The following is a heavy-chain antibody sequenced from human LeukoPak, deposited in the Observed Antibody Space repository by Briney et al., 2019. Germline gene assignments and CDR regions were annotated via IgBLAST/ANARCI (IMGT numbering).Heavy chain of an antibody. Sequence: ASVTVSCKASGYTFTSYGISWVRQAPGQGLEWMGWISAYNGNTNYAQKLQGRVTMTTDTSTSTAYMELRSLRSDDTAVYYCARASSSWYKAWFDPWGQGTLVTVSS. CDR2: ISAYNGNT. CDR1: GYTFTSYG. CDR3: ARASSSWYKAWFDP. J-gene: IGHJ5*02. D-gene: IGHD6-13*01. V-gene: IGHV1-18*01.